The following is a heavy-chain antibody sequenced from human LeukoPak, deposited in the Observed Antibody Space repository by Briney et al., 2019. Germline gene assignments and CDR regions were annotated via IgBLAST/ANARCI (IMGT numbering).Heavy chain of an antibody. Sequence: GGSLRLSCVVSGFSFSSYAMSWVRQAPGKGLAWVSVISSSADSTYYADSVKGRFTISRDNSKNTLFLQMNSLRAEDTAVYYCAKPLEKYTYGGNFDYWGQGILVTVSS. J-gene: IGHJ4*02. V-gene: IGHV3-23*01. CDR3: AKPLEKYTYGGNFDY. CDR2: ISSSADST. CDR1: GFSFSSYA. D-gene: IGHD4-23*01.